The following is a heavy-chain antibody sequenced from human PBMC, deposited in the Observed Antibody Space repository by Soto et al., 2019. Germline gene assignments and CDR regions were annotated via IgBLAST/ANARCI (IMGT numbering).Heavy chain of an antibody. D-gene: IGHD5-18*01. CDR2: IYTSGTT. Sequence: ETRSLTWTVSCGSLSVYYLSWIRQPAGKGLEWAGHIYTSGTTNYNPSLKSRVSMSRDTSHNQFSLNLNYVTAEHTGVYYCERAAYNYGSFDLGGPG. CDR1: CGSLSVYY. CDR3: ERAAYNYGSFDL. J-gene: IGHJ4*02. V-gene: IGHV4-4*07.